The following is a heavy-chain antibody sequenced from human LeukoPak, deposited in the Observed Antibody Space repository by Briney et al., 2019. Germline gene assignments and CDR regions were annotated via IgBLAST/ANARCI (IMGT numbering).Heavy chain of an antibody. CDR1: GYTFTSYD. V-gene: IGHV1-8*01. J-gene: IGHJ5*02. CDR3: ARDRKAAGRKVLWFDP. D-gene: IGHD6-13*01. CDR2: MNPNSGNT. Sequence: ASVKVSCKASGYTFTSYDINWVRQATGQGLEWMGWMNPNSGNTGYAQKFQGRVTMTRNTSISTAYMELSSLRSEDTAVYYCARDRKAAGRKVLWFDPWGQGTLVTVSS.